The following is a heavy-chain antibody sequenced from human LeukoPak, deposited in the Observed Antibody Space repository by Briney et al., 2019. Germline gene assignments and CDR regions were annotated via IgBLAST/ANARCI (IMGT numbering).Heavy chain of an antibody. CDR1: GYTFTSYD. D-gene: IGHD2-15*01. CDR3: AREFSLVVVAATPSFDY. CDR2: INPNSGGT. Sequence: ASVKVSCKASGYTFTSYDINWVRQAPGQGLEWMGWINPNSGGTKYAQKFQGRVTMTRDTSISTAYMELSRLRSDDTAVYYCAREFSLVVVAATPSFDYWGQGTLVTVSS. J-gene: IGHJ4*02. V-gene: IGHV1-2*02.